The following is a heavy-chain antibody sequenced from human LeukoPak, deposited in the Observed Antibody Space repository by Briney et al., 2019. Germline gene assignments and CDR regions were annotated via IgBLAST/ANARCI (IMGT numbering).Heavy chain of an antibody. CDR1: GFTFSHYG. V-gene: IGHV3-30*18. J-gene: IGHJ5*02. CDR2: ISFDAEGD. Sequence: GGSLRLSCVTSGFTFSHYGMHWVRQLPGKGLEWVAAISFDAEGDYHVDSVKGRFTISRDNSKNTLYLQMNSLRAEDTAVYYCAKDRLDGSGSYYQWYNWFDPWGQGTLVTVSS. CDR3: AKDRLDGSGSYYQWYNWFDP. D-gene: IGHD3-10*01.